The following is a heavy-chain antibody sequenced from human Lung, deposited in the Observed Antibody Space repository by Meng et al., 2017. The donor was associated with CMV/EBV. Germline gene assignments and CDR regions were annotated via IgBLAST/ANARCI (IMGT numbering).Heavy chain of an antibody. D-gene: IGHD2/OR15-2a*01. CDR1: GYTFTSYS. CDR3: ASARFYDTTANWFDP. V-gene: IGHV1-18*01. Sequence: SGYTFTSYSITWVRQAPGQGLQWVGWINAYNINTNYAQKLQGRVTMTTDTSTSTAYMELRSLRSDDTAIYYCASARFYDTTANWFDPWGQGTLVTVSS. CDR2: INAYNINT. J-gene: IGHJ5*02.